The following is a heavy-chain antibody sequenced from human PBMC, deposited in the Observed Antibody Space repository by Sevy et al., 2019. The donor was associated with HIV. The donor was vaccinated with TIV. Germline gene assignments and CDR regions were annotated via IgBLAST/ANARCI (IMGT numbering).Heavy chain of an antibody. Sequence: GGSLRLSCAASGFSFDDYAMHWVRQAPGKGLEWVSGIFWNSAFIGFADSVKGRYTISRDNAKNSLYLQINSLKPEDTAFYYCAKDGGSGSGPSAEYFHHWGQGTLVTGSS. CDR2: IFWNSAFI. V-gene: IGHV3-9*01. D-gene: IGHD6-19*01. CDR3: AKDGGSGSGPSAEYFHH. J-gene: IGHJ1*01. CDR1: GFSFDDYA.